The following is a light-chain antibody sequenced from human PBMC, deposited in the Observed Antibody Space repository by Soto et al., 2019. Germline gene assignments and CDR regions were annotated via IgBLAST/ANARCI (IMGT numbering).Light chain of an antibody. CDR3: SSYTSSSTLDV. Sequence: QSVLAQPASVSGSRGQSITISCTGTSSEVVRYNYVSWFQQHPGKVPKLIIYDVSNWPSGVSDRFSGSKSGNTASLTISGLQPEDDADYYCSSYTSSSTLDVFGTGTNVTVL. CDR1: SSEVVRYNY. CDR2: DVS. V-gene: IGLV2-14*03. J-gene: IGLJ1*01.